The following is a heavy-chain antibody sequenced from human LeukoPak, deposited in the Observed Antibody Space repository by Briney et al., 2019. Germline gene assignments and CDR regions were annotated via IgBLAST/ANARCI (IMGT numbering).Heavy chain of an antibody. Sequence: GGSLRLSCAASGFTFSRHWMHWVRRAPGKGLEWVSRIHSDGTDINYADSVKGRFTISRDNAKNTLYLQMNSLRAEDTAVYYCAREVGYYDSSGYYIDYWGQGTLVTVSS. CDR1: GFTFSRHW. V-gene: IGHV3-74*01. CDR2: IHSDGTDI. D-gene: IGHD3-22*01. CDR3: AREVGYYDSSGYYIDY. J-gene: IGHJ4*02.